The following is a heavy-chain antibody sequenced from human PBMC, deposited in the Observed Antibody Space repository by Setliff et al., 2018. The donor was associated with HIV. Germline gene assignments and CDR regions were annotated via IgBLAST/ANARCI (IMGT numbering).Heavy chain of an antibody. CDR3: AVVNKVTDFEY. Sequence: GASVKVSCKASGYIFTNYGISWVRQAPGQGLEWMGWITGYNGNTNYAEKFQGRVTMTIDTSTSTAYLELRSLRSDDTAVYYCAVVNKVTDFEYWGQGTLVTVSS. CDR2: ITGYNGNT. V-gene: IGHV1-18*01. J-gene: IGHJ4*02. D-gene: IGHD2-21*01. CDR1: GYIFTNYG.